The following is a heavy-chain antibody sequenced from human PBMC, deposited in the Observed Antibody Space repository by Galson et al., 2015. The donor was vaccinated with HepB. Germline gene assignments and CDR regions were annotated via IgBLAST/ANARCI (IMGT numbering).Heavy chain of an antibody. D-gene: IGHD6-19*01. J-gene: IGHJ3*02. V-gene: IGHV5-51*03. Sequence: SGAEVKTPGASLKISCKGSGYSFTTYWIGWVRQMPGKGLEWMGIIYPDDSDTKYRPSFQGQVTISADKSISTAYLQWSSLKASDTAMYYCAARAGSSGWYTTAFDIWGQGTMVTVSS. CDR1: GYSFTTYW. CDR2: IYPDDSDT. CDR3: AARAGSSGWYTTAFDI.